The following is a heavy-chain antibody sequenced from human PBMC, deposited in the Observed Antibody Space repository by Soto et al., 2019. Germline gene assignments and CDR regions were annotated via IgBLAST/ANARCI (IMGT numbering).Heavy chain of an antibody. V-gene: IGHV3-49*03. CDR3: TRDTVVVVAATDEYYYYGMDV. CDR2: IRSKAYGGTT. J-gene: IGHJ6*02. D-gene: IGHD2-15*01. Sequence: PGGSLRLSCTASGFTFGDYAMSWFRQAPGKGLEWVGFIRSKAYGGTTEYAASVEGRFTISRDDSKSIAYLQMNSLKTEDTAVYYCTRDTVVVVAATDEYYYYGMDVWGQGPTGTVSS. CDR1: GFTFGDYA.